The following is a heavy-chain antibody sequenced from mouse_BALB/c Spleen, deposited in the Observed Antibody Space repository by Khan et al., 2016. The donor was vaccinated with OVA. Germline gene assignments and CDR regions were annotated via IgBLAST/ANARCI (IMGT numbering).Heavy chain of an antibody. D-gene: IGHD2-14*01. J-gene: IGHJ4*01. CDR3: ARRTTEYAMDY. CDR1: GYTFTSHT. V-gene: IGHV1-4*01. Sequence: QMQLEESGAELARPGASVKMSCKASGYTFTSHTMHWVKQRPGQGLEWIGYINPRSGYTNYNQKFNDKATLTADKSSSTAYMQPSSLTSEDSAVYYCARRTTEYAMDYWGQGTSVTVSS. CDR2: INPRSGYT.